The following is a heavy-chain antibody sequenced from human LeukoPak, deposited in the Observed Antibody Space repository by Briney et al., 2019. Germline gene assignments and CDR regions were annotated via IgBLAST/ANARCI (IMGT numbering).Heavy chain of an antibody. D-gene: IGHD3-22*01. Sequence: GGSLRLSCAASGFTFSSYAMHWVRQAPGKGLEWVAVISYDGSNKYYADSVKGRFTISRDNSKNTLYLQMNSLRAEDTAVYYCARGLSSNYYDSSGYLGQYDYWGQGTLVTVSS. J-gene: IGHJ4*02. V-gene: IGHV3-30-3*01. CDR2: ISYDGSNK. CDR1: GFTFSSYA. CDR3: ARGLSSNYYDSSGYLGQYDY.